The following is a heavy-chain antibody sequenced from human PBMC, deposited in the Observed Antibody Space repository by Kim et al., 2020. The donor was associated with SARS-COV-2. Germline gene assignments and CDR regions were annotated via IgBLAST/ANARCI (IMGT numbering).Heavy chain of an antibody. J-gene: IGHJ4*02. CDR3: ANPRQPDY. Sequence: ADTVKGRLTISRDNSKNTLSLQMSSLRAEDTAIYYCANPRQPDYWGQGTLVTVSS. D-gene: IGHD6-13*01. V-gene: IGHV3-23*01.